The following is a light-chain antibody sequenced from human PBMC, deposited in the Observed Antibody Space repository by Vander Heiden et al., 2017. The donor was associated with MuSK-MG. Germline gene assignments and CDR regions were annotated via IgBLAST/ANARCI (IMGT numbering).Light chain of an antibody. J-gene: IGKJ3*01. Sequence: EVVMTQSPATLSLSPGERATLSCRASQSVSNYLAWYQQKPGQAPRLLIYDASKRADGIPDRFSGSGYGTDFTLTSSSREPEDFANYYGQQRYDLFTFGHGTKVDIK. CDR3: QQRYDLFT. V-gene: IGKV3-11*01. CDR2: DAS. CDR1: QSVSNY.